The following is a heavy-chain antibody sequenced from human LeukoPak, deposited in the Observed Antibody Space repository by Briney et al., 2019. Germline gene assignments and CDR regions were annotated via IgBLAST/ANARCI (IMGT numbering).Heavy chain of an antibody. CDR3: ARDHPAVGGSTGYFQH. V-gene: IGHV3-53*01. J-gene: IGHJ1*01. CDR1: GFTVSSNY. CDR2: IYSGGST. D-gene: IGHD6-19*01. Sequence: SGGSLRLSCAASGFTVSSNYMSWVRQAPGKGLEWVSVIYSGGSTYYADSVKGRFTISRDNSKNTLYLQMNSLRAEDTAVYYCARDHPAVGGSTGYFQHWGQGTLVTVSS.